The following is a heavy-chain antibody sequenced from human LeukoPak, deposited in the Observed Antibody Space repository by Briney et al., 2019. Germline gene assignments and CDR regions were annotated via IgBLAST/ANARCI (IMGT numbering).Heavy chain of an antibody. CDR1: AFTLTTYR. J-gene: IGHJ4*02. CDR2: ISSGFTYS. Sequence: GGSLRLSCTTSAFTLTTYRMHWVRQAPGMGLERVSSISSGFTYSSYADSVKGRFTMSGDNAKNSLYLQMNSLRAEDTAVYYCARFGFGEFSPDCWGQGTLVTVSS. V-gene: IGHV3-21*01. D-gene: IGHD3-10*01. CDR3: ARFGFGEFSPDC.